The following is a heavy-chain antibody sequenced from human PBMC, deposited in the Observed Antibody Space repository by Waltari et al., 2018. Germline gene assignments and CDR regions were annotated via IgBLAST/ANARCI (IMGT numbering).Heavy chain of an antibody. V-gene: IGHV4-4*07. D-gene: IGHD6-19*01. CDR3: ARGGYSSGWPTFDY. Sequence: QVQLQESGPGLVKPSETLSLTCTVSGDSTSNYYWNWIRQPAERGLEWIGRIQTSGSTNYNPSLKSRVTMSIDTSKNQFSLKLTSVTAADTAVYYCARGGYSSGWPTFDYWGQGTLVTVFS. CDR2: IQTSGST. J-gene: IGHJ4*02. CDR1: GDSTSNYY.